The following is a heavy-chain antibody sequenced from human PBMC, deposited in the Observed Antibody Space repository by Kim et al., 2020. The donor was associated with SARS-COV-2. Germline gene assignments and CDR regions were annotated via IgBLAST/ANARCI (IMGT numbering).Heavy chain of an antibody. V-gene: IGHV1-2*02. D-gene: IGHD5-18*01. CDR3: GRVPGPTAMVDY. J-gene: IGHJ4*02. Sequence: NYAQKLHGRVTMTRDTYISTAYLELSRLRSDDTALYYCGRVPGPTAMVDYWGQGTLVTVSS.